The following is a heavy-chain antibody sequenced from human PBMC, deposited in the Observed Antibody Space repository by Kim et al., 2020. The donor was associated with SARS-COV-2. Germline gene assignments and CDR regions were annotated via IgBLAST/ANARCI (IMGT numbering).Heavy chain of an antibody. CDR1: GFTFSNYV. CDR2: INSSGGST. Sequence: GGSLRLSCAASGFTFSNYVMTWVRQAPGKGLEWGSIINSSGGSTDYADSVKGRLTISRDNSKNTLYLQMNSLRAEDTALYYCAKRAIAVAGSRAYLQYYFDYWGQGTLVTVSS. D-gene: IGHD6-19*01. J-gene: IGHJ4*02. CDR3: AKRAIAVAGSRAYLQYYFDY. V-gene: IGHV3-23*01.